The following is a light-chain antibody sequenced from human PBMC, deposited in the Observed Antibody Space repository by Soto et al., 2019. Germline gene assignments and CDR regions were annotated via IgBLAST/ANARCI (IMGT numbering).Light chain of an antibody. Sequence: EIVLTQSPGTLSLSPGERATLSCRASQNIGITYLAWYQQKPGQPPRPLIYGASSRATGTPERFSGGGSGTDFTLTISRLEPEDFAVYYCQQYGTSRVTFGGGTKLEIK. V-gene: IGKV3-20*01. CDR1: QNIGITY. CDR2: GAS. J-gene: IGKJ4*01. CDR3: QQYGTSRVT.